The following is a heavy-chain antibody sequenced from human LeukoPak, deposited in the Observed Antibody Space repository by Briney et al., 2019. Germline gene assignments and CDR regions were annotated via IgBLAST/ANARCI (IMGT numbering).Heavy chain of an antibody. CDR3: AKISVVVVPGAITGYFDY. CDR1: GFTFSNYA. Sequence: GGSLRLSCAASGFTFSNYAMSWVRQAPGKGLEWVSDISGSGGSTYYADSVKGRFTISRDNSKNTLYLQMNSLRAADTAVYYCAKISVVVVPGAITGYFDYWGQGTLVTVSS. J-gene: IGHJ4*02. CDR2: ISGSGGST. V-gene: IGHV3-23*01. D-gene: IGHD2-2*01.